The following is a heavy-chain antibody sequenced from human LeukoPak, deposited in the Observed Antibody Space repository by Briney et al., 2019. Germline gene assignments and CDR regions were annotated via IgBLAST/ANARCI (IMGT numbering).Heavy chain of an antibody. CDR1: GYTFTGYY. Sequence: ASVKVSCKASGYTFTGYYMHLVRQAPGQGLEWMGWINPNSGGTNYAQKFQGRVTMTRDTSISTAYMELSRLRSDDTAVYYCARDNDSSGYYYVPGYWGQGTLVTVSS. CDR2: INPNSGGT. CDR3: ARDNDSSGYYYVPGY. J-gene: IGHJ4*02. D-gene: IGHD3-22*01. V-gene: IGHV1-2*02.